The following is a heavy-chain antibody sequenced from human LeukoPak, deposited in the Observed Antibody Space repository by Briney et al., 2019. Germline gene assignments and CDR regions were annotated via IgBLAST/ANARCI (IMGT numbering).Heavy chain of an antibody. D-gene: IGHD1-26*01. Sequence: GGSLRLSCAASGFIFGSHAMNWVRQAPGKGLEWVSGMSYDGSSVNYADSVKGRFTISRDNSKDTLYVQINSLRPDDTAVYYSEKDADYSDFYGDEPFDIWGQGTVVTVSS. CDR3: EKDADYSDFYGDEPFDI. CDR1: GFIFGSHA. J-gene: IGHJ3*02. V-gene: IGHV3-30*04. CDR2: MSYDGSSV.